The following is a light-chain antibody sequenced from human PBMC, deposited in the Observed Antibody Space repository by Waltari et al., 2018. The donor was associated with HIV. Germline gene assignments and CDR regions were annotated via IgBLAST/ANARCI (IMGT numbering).Light chain of an antibody. J-gene: IGKJ2*01. CDR3: QQYGSSPQT. V-gene: IGKV3-20*01. Sequence: EVVLTQSPDTLSLSPGEGAVLSCRASQSVKSNSLAWYQQKPGQAPRLLIFAASSRATGIPDRFSGSGSGTDFTLAISGLKPEDFATYYCQQYGSSPQTFGQGTKLEIK. CDR1: QSVKSNS. CDR2: AAS.